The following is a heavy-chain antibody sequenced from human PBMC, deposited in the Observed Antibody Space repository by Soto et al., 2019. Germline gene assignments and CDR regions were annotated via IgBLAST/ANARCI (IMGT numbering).Heavy chain of an antibody. CDR2: ISSSSSYT. J-gene: IGHJ4*02. CDR3: TRPFSIAAAGAPL. D-gene: IGHD6-13*01. CDR1: GFTFSDYY. Sequence: PGGSLRLSCAASGFTFSDYYMSWIRQAPGKGLEWVSYISSSSSYTNYADSVKGRFTISRDNAKNSLYLQMNSLRAEDTAVYYCTRPFSIAAAGAPLWGQGTLVTVSS. V-gene: IGHV3-11*06.